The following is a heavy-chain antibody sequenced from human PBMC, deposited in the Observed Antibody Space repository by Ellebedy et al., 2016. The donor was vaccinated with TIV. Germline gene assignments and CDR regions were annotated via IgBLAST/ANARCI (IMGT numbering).Heavy chain of an antibody. CDR2: ITRSSETI. D-gene: IGHD6-19*01. V-gene: IGHV3-48*02. CDR1: GFSFSSYN. J-gene: IGHJ4*02. CDR3: AKDIRSSGLIDY. Sequence: GESLKISXAASGFSFSSYNMNWVRQAPGKGLEWISYITRSSETIYYAGSVKGRFTISRDNAKNSLYLHMDSLTEEDTALYYCAKDIRSSGLIDYWGQGTLVTVSS.